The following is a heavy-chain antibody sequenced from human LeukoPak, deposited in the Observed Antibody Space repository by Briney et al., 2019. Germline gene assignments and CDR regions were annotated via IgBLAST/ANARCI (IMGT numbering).Heavy chain of an antibody. V-gene: IGHV3-33*01. J-gene: IGHJ4*02. CDR1: GLRFRNYG. Sequence: GGSLRLSCVVSGLRFRNYGMHWVRQAPGKGLEWVAVIYYDGSNQYYADSVKGRFTVSRDNSKNTLYLQMNSLRAEDTAVYYCARGRRFSYSSGWAFDYWGQGTLVTVSS. CDR3: ARGRRFSYSSGWAFDY. CDR2: IYYDGSNQ. D-gene: IGHD6-19*01.